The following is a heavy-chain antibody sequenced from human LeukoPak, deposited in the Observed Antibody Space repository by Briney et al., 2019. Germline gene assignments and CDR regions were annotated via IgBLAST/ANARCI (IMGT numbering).Heavy chain of an antibody. J-gene: IGHJ4*02. D-gene: IGHD6-6*01. V-gene: IGHV3-73*01. CDR1: GFTFSGSA. CDR2: IRSKANNYAT. Sequence: GGSLRLSCAASGFTFSGSAMHWVRQPSGKGLEWVGRIRSKANNYATACAASVKGRFTISRDDSKNTAYLQMDSLKTEDTAVYYCTTFSSSSFDYWGQGTLVTVSS. CDR3: TTFSSSSFDY.